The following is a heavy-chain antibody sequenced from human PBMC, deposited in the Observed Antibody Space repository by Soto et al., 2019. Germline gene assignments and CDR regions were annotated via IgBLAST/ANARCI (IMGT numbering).Heavy chain of an antibody. CDR1: GFSFRSYA. J-gene: IGHJ5*02. Sequence: DVQLLESGGGLEQPGGSLRLSCAVSGFSFRSYAMSWVRQAPGKGLEWVSVISDGGDTSYYADSVKGRFTIFRDNSKNTPHLEMNRLRGEDTAIYYCARGGGPQWLATLFFASWGRGTLVTVSS. CDR3: ARGGGPQWLATLFFAS. D-gene: IGHD6-19*01. V-gene: IGHV3-23*01. CDR2: ISDGGDTS.